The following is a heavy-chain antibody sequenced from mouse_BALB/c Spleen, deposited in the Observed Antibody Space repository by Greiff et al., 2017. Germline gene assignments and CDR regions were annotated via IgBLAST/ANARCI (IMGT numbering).Heavy chain of an antibody. Sequence: EVHLVESGGGLVQPGGSLRLSCATSGFTFTDYYMSWVRQPPGKALEWLGFIRNKANGYTTEYSASVKGRFTISRDNSQSILYLQMNTLRAEDSATYYCARPRYYAMDYWGQGTSVTVSS. CDR3: ARPRYYAMDY. CDR2: IRNKANGYTT. J-gene: IGHJ4*01. V-gene: IGHV7-3*02. CDR1: GFTFTDYY.